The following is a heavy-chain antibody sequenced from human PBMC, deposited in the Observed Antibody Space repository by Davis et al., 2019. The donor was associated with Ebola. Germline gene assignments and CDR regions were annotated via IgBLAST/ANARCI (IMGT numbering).Heavy chain of an antibody. V-gene: IGHV3-48*02. CDR2: ISSSSSTI. J-gene: IGHJ4*02. CDR3: ARAPYDFWSGYYDY. Sequence: GGSLRLSCAASGFTFSSYSMNWVRQAPGKGLEWVSYISSSSSTIYYADSVKGRFTISRDNAKNSLYLQMNSLRDEDTAVYYCARAPYDFWSGYYDYWGQGTLVTVSS. CDR1: GFTFSSYS. D-gene: IGHD3-3*01.